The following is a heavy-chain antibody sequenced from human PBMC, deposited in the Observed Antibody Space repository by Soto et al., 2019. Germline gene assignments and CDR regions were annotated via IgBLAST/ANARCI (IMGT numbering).Heavy chain of an antibody. CDR2: IYNNETF. D-gene: IGHD6-19*01. J-gene: IGHJ4*02. CDR3: ARVPLRYSSSHNFDS. CDR1: CASVISGSFY. Sequence: SETLSLTCSFSCASVISGSFYWSWIRQPPGKGLEWIGFIYNNETFNYNPSLKSRVTLSVDTSKHQFSLKLSSVTAADTAVYYCARVPLRYSSSHNFDSWGQGALVTVS. V-gene: IGHV4-61*01.